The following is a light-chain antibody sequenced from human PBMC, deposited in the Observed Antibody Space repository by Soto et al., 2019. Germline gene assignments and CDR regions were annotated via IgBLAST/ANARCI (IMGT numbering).Light chain of an antibody. CDR3: QQYNKWPYT. CDR2: RAS. CDR1: QHVSSN. J-gene: IGKJ2*01. Sequence: EIVMTQSPATLSVSPGGSATLSCRASQHVSSNLAWYRQKPGQAPTLPIYRASTRATGIPATFSGSGSGTEFTLTISSLPSEDFALYYCQQYNKWPYTFGQGTKLEI. V-gene: IGKV3-15*01.